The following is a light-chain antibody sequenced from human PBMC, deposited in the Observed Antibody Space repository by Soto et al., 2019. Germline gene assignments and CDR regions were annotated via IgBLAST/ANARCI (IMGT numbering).Light chain of an antibody. CDR3: QQYGGSPRIT. CDR1: QSVNSN. J-gene: IGKJ5*01. CDR2: GIS. V-gene: IGKV3-20*01. Sequence: EIMMTQSPVTLSVSPGERATLSCRASQSVNSNLAWYQQKPGQAPRLLIYGISSRANGIPDRFSGSGSGTDFTLIINRLEPEDVAIYYCQQYGGSPRITFGQGTRLEIK.